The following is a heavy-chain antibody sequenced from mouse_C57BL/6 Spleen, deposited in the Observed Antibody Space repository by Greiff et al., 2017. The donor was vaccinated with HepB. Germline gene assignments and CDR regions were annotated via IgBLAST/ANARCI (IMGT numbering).Heavy chain of an antibody. Sequence: QVQLQQSGPELVKPGASVKISCKASGYAFSSSWMHWVKQRPGKGLEWIGRIYPGDGDTNYNGKFKGKAKLTADKSSSTAYMQLSSLTSEDSAVYFCARENRSSGSSSDVWGTGTTVTVSS. CDR3: ARENRSSGSSSDV. J-gene: IGHJ1*03. V-gene: IGHV1-82*01. CDR1: GYAFSSSW. CDR2: IYPGDGDT. D-gene: IGHD1-1*01.